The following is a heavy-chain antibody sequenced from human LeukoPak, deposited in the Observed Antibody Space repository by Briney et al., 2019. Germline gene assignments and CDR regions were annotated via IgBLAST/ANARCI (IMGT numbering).Heavy chain of an antibody. Sequence: SETLSLTCTVSGGSISSYYWSWIRQPPGKGLEWIGYIYYSGSTNYNPSLKSRVTISVDTSKNQFSLKLSSVTAADTAVYYCARDLDSGSYPGAFDIWGQGTMVTVSS. J-gene: IGHJ3*02. D-gene: IGHD1-26*01. CDR1: GGSISSYY. CDR2: IYYSGST. CDR3: ARDLDSGSYPGAFDI. V-gene: IGHV4-59*01.